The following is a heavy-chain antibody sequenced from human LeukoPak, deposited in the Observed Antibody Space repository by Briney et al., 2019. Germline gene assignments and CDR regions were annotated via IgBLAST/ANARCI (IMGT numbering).Heavy chain of an antibody. J-gene: IGHJ4*02. D-gene: IGHD3-22*01. CDR2: ISSSGSTI. CDR3: AKTNGYYDL. CDR1: GFTFSSYE. V-gene: IGHV3-48*03. Sequence: GGSLRLSCAASGFTFSSYEMNWVRQAPGKGLEWVSYISSSGSTIYYADSVKGRFTISRDNSKSTMYLQMNSLRAEDTAVYHCAKTNGYYDLWGQRTLVIVSS.